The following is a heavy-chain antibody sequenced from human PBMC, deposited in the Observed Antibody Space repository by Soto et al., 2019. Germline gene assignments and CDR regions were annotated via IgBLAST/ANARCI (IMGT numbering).Heavy chain of an antibody. J-gene: IGHJ6*02. CDR3: ATLPAAMYFYGSDV. V-gene: IGHV4-39*01. Sequence: QLQLRESGPGLAKPSETLSLTCSVSGGSVSISTYYWAWVRQTPGKGLEWLGSILHSGSTYYNPSLKSRLTLSVDTSEDQFSLNLSSVTATDTGVYYCATLPAAMYFYGSDVWGPGTTVTVSS. CDR2: ILHSGST. D-gene: IGHD2-2*01. CDR1: GGSVSISTYY.